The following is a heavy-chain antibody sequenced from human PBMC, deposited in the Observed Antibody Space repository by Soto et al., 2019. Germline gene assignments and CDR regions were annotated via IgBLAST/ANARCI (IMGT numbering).Heavy chain of an antibody. J-gene: IGHJ3*02. V-gene: IGHV3-30*18. D-gene: IGHD6-13*01. CDR1: GFTFSSYG. Sequence: GGSLRLSCAASGFTFSSYGMHWVRQAPGKGLEWVAVISYDGSNKYYADSMKGRFTISRDNSKNTLYLQMNSLRAEDTAVYYCANHDYSSPDGGENDIWGQGTMVTVSS. CDR2: ISYDGSNK. CDR3: ANHDYSSPDGGENDI.